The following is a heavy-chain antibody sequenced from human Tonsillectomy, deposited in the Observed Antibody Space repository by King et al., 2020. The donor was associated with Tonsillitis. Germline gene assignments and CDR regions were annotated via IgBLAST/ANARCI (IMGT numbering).Heavy chain of an antibody. CDR2: IYHSGST. Sequence: QLQESGPGLVKPSETLSLTCTVSGYSISSGYYWGWIRQPPGKGLEWIGSIYHSGSTYYNPSLKSRVTISVDTSKNQISLKLSSVTAADTAVYYCARGPMVRGVILGWGQGTLVTVSS. D-gene: IGHD3-10*01. CDR3: ARGPMVRGVILG. J-gene: IGHJ4*02. V-gene: IGHV4-38-2*02. CDR1: GYSISSGYY.